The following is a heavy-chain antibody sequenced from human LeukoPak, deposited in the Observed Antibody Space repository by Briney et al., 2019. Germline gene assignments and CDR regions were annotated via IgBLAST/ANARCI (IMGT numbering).Heavy chain of an antibody. CDR2: ISYDGSNK. CDR3: ARYCSGGSCPYYYYGMDV. D-gene: IGHD2-15*01. CDR1: GFTFSSYA. Sequence: EGSLRLSCAASGFTFSSYAMHWVRQAPGKGLEWVAVISYDGSNKYYADSVKGRFTISRDNSKNTLYLQMNSLRAEDTAVYYCARYCSGGSCPYYYYGMDVWGKGTTVTVSS. V-gene: IGHV3-30*04. J-gene: IGHJ6*04.